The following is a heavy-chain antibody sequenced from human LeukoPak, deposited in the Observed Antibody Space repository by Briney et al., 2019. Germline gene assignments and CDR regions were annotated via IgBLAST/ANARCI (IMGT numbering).Heavy chain of an antibody. D-gene: IGHD3-22*01. J-gene: IGHJ4*02. CDR3: AKDSAYYYDSSGYYYD. Sequence: PGGSLRLSCAASGFTFSSYSMNWVRQAPGKGLEWVSYISSSSSTIYYADSVKGRFTISRDNAKNSLYLQMNSLRAEDTAVYYCAKDSAYYYDSSGYYYDWGQGTLVTVSS. CDR2: ISSSSSTI. V-gene: IGHV3-48*01. CDR1: GFTFSSYS.